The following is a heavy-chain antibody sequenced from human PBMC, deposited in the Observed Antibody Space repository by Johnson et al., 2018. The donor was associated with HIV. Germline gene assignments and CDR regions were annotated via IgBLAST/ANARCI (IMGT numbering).Heavy chain of an antibody. CDR2: INWNGGSI. Sequence: VQLVESGGGVVRPGGSLRLSCAASGFTFDDYGMSWVRQAPGKGLEWVSGINWNGGSIGYADSVKGRFTISRDNAKNSLYLQMNSLRAEDTAVYYCAKDEALGWELDPDAFDIWGQGTMVTVSS. CDR1: GFTFDDYG. V-gene: IGHV3-20*04. D-gene: IGHD1-26*01. J-gene: IGHJ3*02. CDR3: AKDEALGWELDPDAFDI.